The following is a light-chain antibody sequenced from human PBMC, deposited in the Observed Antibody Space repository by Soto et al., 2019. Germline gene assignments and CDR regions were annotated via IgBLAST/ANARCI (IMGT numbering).Light chain of an antibody. V-gene: IGKV3-20*01. J-gene: IGKJ4*01. CDR3: QQYNSYSPLT. CDR1: QSVSSSY. Sequence: EIVLTQSPGTLSLSPGERATLSCRASQSVSSSYLAWYQQKPGQAPRLLIYCASSRATGIPARFSGSGSGTEFTLTISSLQPDDFATYYCQQYNSYSPLTFGGGTKVDIK. CDR2: CAS.